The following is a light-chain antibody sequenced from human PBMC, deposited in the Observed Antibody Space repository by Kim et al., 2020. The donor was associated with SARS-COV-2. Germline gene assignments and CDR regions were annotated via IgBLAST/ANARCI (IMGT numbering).Light chain of an antibody. J-gene: IGLJ2*01. V-gene: IGLV3-19*01. CDR1: SLRSYY. CDR3: NSRDSSGNHVV. Sequence: LGHTATITCQSDSLRSYYASWYQQKPGQAPSLIIYGKNNRPSGIQDRFSGASTGNTASLTITGAQAEDEADYYCNSRDSSGNHVVFGGGTKLTVL. CDR2: GKN.